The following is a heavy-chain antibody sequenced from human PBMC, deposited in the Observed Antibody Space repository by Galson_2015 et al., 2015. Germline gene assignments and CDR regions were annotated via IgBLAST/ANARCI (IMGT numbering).Heavy chain of an antibody. D-gene: IGHD5-18*01. CDR3: AKHVDSAMVGSYLDY. J-gene: IGHJ4*02. Sequence: SLRLSCAASGFTFSSYAMSWVRQAPGKGLEWVSVISGSGGSTFYADSVKGRFTISRDNSKSTLYLQMNSLRAEDTAVYYCAKHVDSAMVGSYLDYWGQGTLVTVSS. CDR1: GFTFSSYA. V-gene: IGHV3-23*01. CDR2: ISGSGGST.